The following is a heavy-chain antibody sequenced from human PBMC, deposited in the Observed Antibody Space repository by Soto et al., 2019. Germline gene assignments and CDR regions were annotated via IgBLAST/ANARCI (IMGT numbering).Heavy chain of an antibody. Sequence: DVQLVESGGGLVQPGRSLRLSCAASGFTFDDYAMHWVRQAPGKGLEWVSGISWNSGSIGYADSVKGRFTISRDNAKNSLYLQMNSLRAEDTALYYCAKDLDYGGTYYYYGMDVWGQGTTVTVSS. CDR1: GFTFDDYA. D-gene: IGHD4-17*01. CDR3: AKDLDYGGTYYYYGMDV. J-gene: IGHJ6*02. V-gene: IGHV3-9*01. CDR2: ISWNSGSI.